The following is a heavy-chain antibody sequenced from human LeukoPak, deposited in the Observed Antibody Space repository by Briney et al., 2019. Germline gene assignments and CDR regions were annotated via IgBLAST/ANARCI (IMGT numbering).Heavy chain of an antibody. V-gene: IGHV4-59*01. CDR3: ARESSSSWYGNWFDP. D-gene: IGHD6-13*01. Sequence: SETLSLTCTVSGGSISSYYWSWIRQPPGKGLEWIGYIYYSGSTNYNPSLKSRVTISVDTSKNQFSLKLSSETAADTAVYYCARESSSSWYGNWFDPWGQGTLVTVSS. J-gene: IGHJ5*02. CDR2: IYYSGST. CDR1: GGSISSYY.